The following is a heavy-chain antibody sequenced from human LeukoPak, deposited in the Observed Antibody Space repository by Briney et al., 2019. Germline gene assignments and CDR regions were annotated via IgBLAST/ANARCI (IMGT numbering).Heavy chain of an antibody. Sequence: SETLSLTCTVSGGSFSNYFRGWIRQPPGRGLEWIGYVHNSGSTTYNPSLKSRGTIVLDTSRNQFSLKLSSVTAADTAVYYCARLEDYFDGSSSSVYKYFDPWGQGILVTVSS. CDR1: GGSFSNYF. V-gene: IGHV4-59*08. D-gene: IGHD3-9*01. J-gene: IGHJ5*02. CDR2: VHNSGST. CDR3: ARLEDYFDGSSSSVYKYFDP.